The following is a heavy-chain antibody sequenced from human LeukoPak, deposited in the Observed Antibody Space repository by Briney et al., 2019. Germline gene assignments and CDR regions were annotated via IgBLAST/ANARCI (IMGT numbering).Heavy chain of an antibody. D-gene: IGHD2-15*01. CDR2: INPNSGGT. CDR1: GYTFTGYY. Sequence: RASVKVSYTASGYTFTGYYMHWVRQAPGQGLEWMGWINPNSGGTNYAQKFQGRVTMTRDTSISTAYMELSRLRSDDTAVYYCARGYCSGGSCPYGYNWFDPWGQGTLVTVSS. CDR3: ARGYCSGGSCPYGYNWFDP. J-gene: IGHJ5*02. V-gene: IGHV1-2*02.